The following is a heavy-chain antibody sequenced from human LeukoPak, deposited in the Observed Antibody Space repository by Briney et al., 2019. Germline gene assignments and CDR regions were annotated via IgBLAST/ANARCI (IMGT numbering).Heavy chain of an antibody. Sequence: GGSLRLSCGASGFTFSSYAMSWVRQSPGRGLEWVAGVSPSGGRTLFADSVEGRFTISRDNSNDIVYLQLSSLRAEDSALYYCAKVRGVYCSSPACYYYDSWGQGTPVTVSS. J-gene: IGHJ4*02. CDR2: VSPSGGRT. V-gene: IGHV3-23*01. CDR1: GFTFSSYA. CDR3: AKVRGVYCSSPACYYYDS. D-gene: IGHD2-2*01.